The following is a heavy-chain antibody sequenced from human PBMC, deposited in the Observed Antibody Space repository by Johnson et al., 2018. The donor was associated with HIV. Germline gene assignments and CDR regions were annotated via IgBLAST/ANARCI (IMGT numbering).Heavy chain of an antibody. CDR2: IRYDGSNK. CDR1: GFTFSSYG. Sequence: QVQLVESGGGVVQPGGSLRLSCAASGFTFSSYGMHWVRQAPGKGLEWVAFIRYDGSNKYYADSVKGRFTISRDNSKNTLYLQMNSLRAEATAVYYCARSSRVSTTFDAFDIWGQGTMVTVSS. D-gene: IGHD1-26*01. V-gene: IGHV3-30*02. CDR3: ARSSRVSTTFDAFDI. J-gene: IGHJ3*02.